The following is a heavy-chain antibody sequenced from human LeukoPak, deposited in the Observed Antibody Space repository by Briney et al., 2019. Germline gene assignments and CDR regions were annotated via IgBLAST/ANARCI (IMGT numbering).Heavy chain of an antibody. Sequence: GGSLRLSCAASGFTFSSYGMSWVRQAPGKGLEWVSGISGSGGGTNYADSVKGWFTISRDNSKDTLYLQMSSLRAEDTAVYYCAKAGGYGSGSYLTWFDPWGQGTLVTVSS. J-gene: IGHJ5*02. D-gene: IGHD3-10*01. V-gene: IGHV3-23*01. CDR2: ISGSGGGT. CDR1: GFTFSSYG. CDR3: AKAGGYGSGSYLTWFDP.